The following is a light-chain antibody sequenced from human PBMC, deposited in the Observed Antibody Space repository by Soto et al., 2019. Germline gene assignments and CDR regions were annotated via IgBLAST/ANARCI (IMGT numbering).Light chain of an antibody. Sequence: QSVLTQPPSASGTPGQRVTISCSGSSSNIGDNPVNWYQQVPGAAPKLLIYINDQRPSGVPDRFSGSKSGTSASLAISGLQPEDEADYYCQTADGGLRGRVFGGGTQLTVL. V-gene: IGLV1-44*01. CDR2: IND. CDR3: QTADGGLRGRV. J-gene: IGLJ3*02. CDR1: SSNIGDNP.